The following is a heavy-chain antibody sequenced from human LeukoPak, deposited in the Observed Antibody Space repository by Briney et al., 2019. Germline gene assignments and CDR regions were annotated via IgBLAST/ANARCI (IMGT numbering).Heavy chain of an antibody. J-gene: IGHJ6*04. CDR3: AKVGYYDFWSGYPDV. CDR1: GFTFSSYG. CDR2: ISGSGGST. V-gene: IGHV3-23*01. Sequence: GGSLRLSCAASGFTFSSYGMHWVRQAPGKGLEWVSAISGSGGSTYYADSVKGRFTISRDNSKNTLYLQMNSLRAEDTAVYYCAKVGYYDFWSGYPDVWGKGTTVTVSS. D-gene: IGHD3-3*01.